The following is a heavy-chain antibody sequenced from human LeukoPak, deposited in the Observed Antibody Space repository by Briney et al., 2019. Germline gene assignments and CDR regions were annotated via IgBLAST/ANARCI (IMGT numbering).Heavy chain of an antibody. V-gene: IGHV1-18*01. Sequence: GASVKVSCKASGYSFKHHAISWVRQVPGQGLECMGWISTYNGDTNYAQRFQGRVTMTTDTSTSTAYMELRSLRSDDTAVYYCARDPTNTGGRYVYLDYWGQGTLVTVSS. CDR1: GYSFKHHA. D-gene: IGHD2-8*02. CDR2: ISTYNGDT. CDR3: ARDPTNTGGRYVYLDY. J-gene: IGHJ4*02.